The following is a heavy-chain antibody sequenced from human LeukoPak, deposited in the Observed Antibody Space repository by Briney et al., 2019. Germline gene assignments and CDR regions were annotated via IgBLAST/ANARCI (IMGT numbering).Heavy chain of an antibody. D-gene: IGHD6-13*01. CDR3: ARTIAAAGTSPYFDY. CDR2: IIPILGIA. J-gene: IGHJ4*02. Sequence: SVKVSCKASGGTFSSYAISWVRQAPGHGIEWMGRIIPILGIANYAQKFQGRVTITADKSTSTAYMELSSLRSEDTAVYYCARTIAAAGTSPYFDYWGQGTLVTVSS. V-gene: IGHV1-69*04. CDR1: GGTFSSYA.